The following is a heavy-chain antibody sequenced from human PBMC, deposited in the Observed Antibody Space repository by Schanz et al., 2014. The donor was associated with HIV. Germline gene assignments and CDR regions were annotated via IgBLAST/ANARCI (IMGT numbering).Heavy chain of an antibody. D-gene: IGHD3-22*01. V-gene: IGHV1-2*02. CDR2: INPNSGGT. Sequence: QVQLVQSGAEVKKPGASVKVSCKASGYTFTGYYMHWVRQAPGQGLEWMGWINPNSGGTNYAQNLQGRVTMTTDTFTSTAYMELRSLRSDETAVYYCARDSTDYYDSSGYQYWGQGTLVTVSS. J-gene: IGHJ4*02. CDR1: GYTFTGYY. CDR3: ARDSTDYYDSSGYQY.